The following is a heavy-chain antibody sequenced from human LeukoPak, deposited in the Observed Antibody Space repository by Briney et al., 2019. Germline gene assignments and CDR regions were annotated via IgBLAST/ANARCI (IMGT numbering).Heavy chain of an antibody. Sequence: PGGSLRLSCAASGFTFDSYAMSWVRQAPGKGLEWVSVISGSGGTTYYTDSVKGRFTITRDNSKNILYLQMNSLRVEDTALYYCAKDLKGETTVTTFDYWGQGTLVTVSS. J-gene: IGHJ4*02. CDR3: AKDLKGETTVTTFDY. V-gene: IGHV3-23*01. D-gene: IGHD4-17*01. CDR2: ISGSGGTT. CDR1: GFTFDSYA.